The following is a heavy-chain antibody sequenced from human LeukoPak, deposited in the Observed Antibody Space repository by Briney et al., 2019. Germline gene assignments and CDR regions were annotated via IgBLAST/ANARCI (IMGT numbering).Heavy chain of an antibody. V-gene: IGHV4-59*01. D-gene: IGHD6-13*01. CDR2: IHYSGST. CDR3: ARETYSSGWYLRGAFDI. J-gene: IGHJ3*02. CDR1: GGSISSYY. Sequence: SETLSLTCTVSGGSISSYYWSWIRQPPGKGLEWIGYIHYSGSTNYNPSLKSRVTISVDTSKNQFSLKLSSVTAADTAVYYCARETYSSGWYLRGAFDIWGQGTMVTVSS.